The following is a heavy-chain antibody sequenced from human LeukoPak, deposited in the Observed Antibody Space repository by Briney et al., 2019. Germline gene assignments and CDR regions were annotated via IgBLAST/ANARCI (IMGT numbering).Heavy chain of an antibody. CDR1: GGSISSYY. Sequence: ASETLSLTCTVSGGSISSYYWSWIRQPPGKGLEWIGYIYYSGSTNYNPSLKSRVTISVDTSKNQFSLKLSSVTAADTAVYYCASHSGSYSNWFDPWGQGTLVTVSS. V-gene: IGHV4-59*08. J-gene: IGHJ5*02. CDR2: IYYSGST. CDR3: ASHSGSYSNWFDP. D-gene: IGHD1-26*01.